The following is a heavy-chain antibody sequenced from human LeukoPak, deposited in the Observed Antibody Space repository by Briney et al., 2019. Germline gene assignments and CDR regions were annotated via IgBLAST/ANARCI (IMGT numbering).Heavy chain of an antibody. CDR1: GDSITNYY. V-gene: IGHV4-59*01. CDR3: ARQFESLRSVAYDL. J-gene: IGHJ3*01. Sequence: PSETLSLTCSVSGDSITNYYWTWIRQSPAKGPEWLGYIHYTGNTNYNPSLKSRIAISVDASKNHFSLRLRSVTAADTAMYYCARQFESLRSVAYDLWGQGARVIVSS. CDR2: IHYTGNT. D-gene: IGHD4-17*01.